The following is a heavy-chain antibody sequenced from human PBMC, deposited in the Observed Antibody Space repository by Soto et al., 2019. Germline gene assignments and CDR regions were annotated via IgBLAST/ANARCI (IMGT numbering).Heavy chain of an antibody. CDR2: INPYNGNT. Sequence: KVSRKASGYTFTSYGISWVRQAPGQGLEWMAWINPYNGNTKYAEKFLGRVTVTTDTSTATAYMEVRSLTSDDTTVFYCARVGVGLAAPRVWPYWGQGTPVTVSS. J-gene: IGHJ4*02. V-gene: IGHV1-18*01. CDR3: ARVGVGLAAPRVWPY. D-gene: IGHD6-13*01. CDR1: GYTFTSYG.